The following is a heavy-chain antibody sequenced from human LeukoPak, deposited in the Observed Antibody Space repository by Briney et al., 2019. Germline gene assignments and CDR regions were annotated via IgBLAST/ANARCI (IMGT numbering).Heavy chain of an antibody. Sequence: PSETLSLTCAVYGGSFSGYYWSWIRQPPGKGLEWIGEINHSGSTNYNPSLKSRVTISVDTSKNQFSLKLSSVTAADTAVYYCASLKITFGGVIAPYYYGMDVWGQGTTVTVSS. V-gene: IGHV4-34*01. D-gene: IGHD3-16*02. CDR2: INHSGST. CDR1: GGSFSGYY. J-gene: IGHJ6*02. CDR3: ASLKITFGGVIAPYYYGMDV.